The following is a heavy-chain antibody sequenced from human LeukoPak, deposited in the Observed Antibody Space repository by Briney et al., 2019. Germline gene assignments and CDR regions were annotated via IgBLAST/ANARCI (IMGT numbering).Heavy chain of an antibody. CDR2: IRYDGSNK. V-gene: IGHV3-30*02. CDR1: GFTFSSYG. CDR3: AKVGYCSSTSCFQEDY. D-gene: IGHD2-2*01. Sequence: GGSLRLSCAASGFTFSSYGMHWVRQAPGKGLEGVAFIRYDGSNKYYADSVKGRFTISRDNSKNTVYLQMNSLRAEDTAVYYCAKVGYCSSTSCFQEDYWGQGTLVTVSS. J-gene: IGHJ4*02.